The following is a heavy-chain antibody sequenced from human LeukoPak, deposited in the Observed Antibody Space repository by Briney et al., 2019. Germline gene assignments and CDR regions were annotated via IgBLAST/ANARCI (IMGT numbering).Heavy chain of an antibody. Sequence: GGSRRLSCAASGFTLSNYWMHWVRQAPGKGLVWVSRINADGSSASYADSVKGRFTISRDNAKNTLYLQMDSLRAEDTAMYYCARDYGRSRDYGMDVWGQGTTVTVSS. CDR2: INADGSSA. D-gene: IGHD3-10*01. CDR3: ARDYGRSRDYGMDV. J-gene: IGHJ6*02. CDR1: GFTLSNYW. V-gene: IGHV3-74*01.